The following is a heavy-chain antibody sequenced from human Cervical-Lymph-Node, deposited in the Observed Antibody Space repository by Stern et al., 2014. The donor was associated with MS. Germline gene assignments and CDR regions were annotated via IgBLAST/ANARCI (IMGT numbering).Heavy chain of an antibody. CDR1: GGSISSVGYH. Sequence: QVQLQESGPGLVKPSQTLSLSCTVSGGSISSVGYHWNWIRQHPEKGLEWIGSIYYTGSTYYNPSLKSLAVISVDSSKNQFSMNLTSVTAADTAVYYCARSSITIFRVVTAFDIWGQGTMVSVSS. J-gene: IGHJ3*02. V-gene: IGHV4-31*01. CDR2: IYYTGST. CDR3: ARSSITIFRVVTAFDI. D-gene: IGHD3-3*01.